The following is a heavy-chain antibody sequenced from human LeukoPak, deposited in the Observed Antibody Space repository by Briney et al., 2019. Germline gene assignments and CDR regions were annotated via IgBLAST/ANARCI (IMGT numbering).Heavy chain of an antibody. Sequence: APLKGSCEASGGTSRSYALSCVRHAPVQGLECMGGIFPIFGTANYAQKFQGRVTITADKSTSTAYMELSSLRSEDTAVYYCARESRYSYGESFFDYWGQGTLVTVSS. J-gene: IGHJ4*02. CDR3: ARESRYSYGESFFDY. D-gene: IGHD5-18*01. CDR1: GGTSRSYA. V-gene: IGHV1-69*06. CDR2: IFPIFGTA.